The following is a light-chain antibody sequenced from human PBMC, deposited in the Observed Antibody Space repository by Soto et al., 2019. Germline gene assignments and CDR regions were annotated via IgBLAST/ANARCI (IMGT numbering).Light chain of an antibody. J-gene: IGLJ2*01. CDR3: QSYDSSLTGWV. CDR1: SSNIGSEY. CDR2: NNN. Sequence: QSVLTQPPSASGTPGQTVTISCSGSSSNIGSEYVYWYQQFPGTAPRLLIYNNNRRPSGVPDRFSGSKSGTSASLDITALQAVDEADYYCQSYDSSLTGWVFGGGTKLTVL. V-gene: IGLV1-47*01.